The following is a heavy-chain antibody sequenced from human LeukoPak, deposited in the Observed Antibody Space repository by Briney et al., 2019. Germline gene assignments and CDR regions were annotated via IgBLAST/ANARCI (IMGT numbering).Heavy chain of an antibody. D-gene: IGHD3-10*01. J-gene: IGHJ4*02. Sequence: SETLSHTCAVYGGSFSGYYWSWIRQPPGKGLEWIGEINHSGSTNYNPSLKSRVTISVDTSKNQFSLKLSSVTAADTAVYYCARVYYYGSGSGDFDYWGQGTLVTVSS. V-gene: IGHV4-34*01. CDR1: GGSFSGYY. CDR3: ARVYYYGSGSGDFDY. CDR2: INHSGST.